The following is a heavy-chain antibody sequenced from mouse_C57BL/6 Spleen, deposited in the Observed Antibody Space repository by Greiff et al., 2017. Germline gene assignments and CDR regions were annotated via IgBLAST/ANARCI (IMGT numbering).Heavy chain of an antibody. CDR2: ISDGGSYP. J-gene: IGHJ2*01. CDR1: GFTFSSYA. D-gene: IGHD3-3*01. V-gene: IGHV5-4*03. Sequence: EVMLVESGGGLVKPGGSLKLSCAASGFTFSSYALSWVRQTPEKRLEWVATISDGGSYPYYPDNVKGRFTISRDHAKNNLYLQMSHLKSEDTAMYYGARGRGLGPFDYWGQGTTLTVSS. CDR3: ARGRGLGPFDY.